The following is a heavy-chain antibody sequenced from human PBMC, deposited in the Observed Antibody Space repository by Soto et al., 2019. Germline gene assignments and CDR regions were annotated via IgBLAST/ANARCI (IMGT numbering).Heavy chain of an antibody. CDR1: GYTLTTYG. J-gene: IGHJ4*02. CDR2: ISAYNGKN. Sequence: QVQLVQSGAEVKKPGATMKVSCKASGYTLTTYGISWVRQAPGQGLEWMGWISAYNGKNNYAQKFQGRVTMTTDTSTSIAYMELSSLRSDDTAVYYCARGPPTTCSGGSCYSHYFDYWGQGTLVTVSS. V-gene: IGHV1-18*01. CDR3: ARGPPTTCSGGSCYSHYFDY. D-gene: IGHD2-15*01.